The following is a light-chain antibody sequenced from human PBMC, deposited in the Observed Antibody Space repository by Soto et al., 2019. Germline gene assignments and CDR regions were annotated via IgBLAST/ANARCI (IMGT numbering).Light chain of an antibody. CDR2: AAS. CDR3: ELSYSTPQT. Sequence: IQGTRSISSLSASVGERFTITCLASQSISSYLNWYQQKPGKAPKLLIYAASSLQSGVPSRFSGSRSGTDFTLTIRILQPEDFATYFIELSYSTPQTFGQGTKVDIK. V-gene: IGKV1-39*01. CDR1: QSISSY. J-gene: IGKJ1*01.